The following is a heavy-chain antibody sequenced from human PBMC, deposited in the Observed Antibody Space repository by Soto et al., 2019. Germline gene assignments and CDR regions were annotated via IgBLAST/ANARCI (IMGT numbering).Heavy chain of an antibody. CDR2: INSDGSST. D-gene: IGHD3-3*01. J-gene: IGHJ6*02. CDR1: GFTFSSYW. CDR3: ARGPKHAPPKSDGMDV. V-gene: IGHV3-74*01. Sequence: PGGSLRLSCAASGFTFSSYWMHWVRQAPGKGLVWVSRINSDGSSTSYADSVKGRFTISRDNAKNTLYLQMNSLRAEDTAVYYCARGPKHAPPKSDGMDVWGQGTTVTV.